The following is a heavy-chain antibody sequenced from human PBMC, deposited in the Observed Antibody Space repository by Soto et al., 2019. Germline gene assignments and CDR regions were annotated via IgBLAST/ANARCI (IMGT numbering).Heavy chain of an antibody. D-gene: IGHD3-22*01. Sequence: GSLRLSCAASGFTFGSYAMSWVRQAPGKGLEWVSAISGSGCSTYYADSVKGRFTISRDNSKNTLYLQMNSLRAEDTAVYYCAKPLNPYDSSGYLNWGQGTLVTVSS. CDR2: ISGSGCST. CDR3: AKPLNPYDSSGYLN. V-gene: IGHV3-23*01. CDR1: GFTFGSYA. J-gene: IGHJ4*02.